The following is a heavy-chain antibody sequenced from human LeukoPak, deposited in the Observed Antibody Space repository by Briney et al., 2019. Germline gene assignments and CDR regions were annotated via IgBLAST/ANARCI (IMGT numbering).Heavy chain of an antibody. CDR3: ARLWYYDIDY. Sequence: SETLSLTCAVYGGSFSGYYWSWIRQPPGKGLEWIGEINHSGGTNYNPSLKSRVTISVDTSKNQFSLKLSSVTAADTAVYYCARLWYYDIDYWGQGTLVTVSS. V-gene: IGHV4-34*01. D-gene: IGHD3-22*01. J-gene: IGHJ4*02. CDR2: INHSGGT. CDR1: GGSFSGYY.